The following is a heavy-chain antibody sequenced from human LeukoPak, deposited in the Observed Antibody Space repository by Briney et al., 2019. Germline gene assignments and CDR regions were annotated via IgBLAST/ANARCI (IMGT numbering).Heavy chain of an antibody. J-gene: IGHJ4*02. Sequence: SETLSLTCAVYGGSFSGYYWSWIRQPPGKGLEWIGEINHSGSTNYNPSLKSRVTISVDTSKNQFSLKLSSVTAADTAVYYCASGVGRWLQFRYWGQGTLVTVSS. V-gene: IGHV4-34*01. CDR2: INHSGST. CDR3: ASGVGRWLQFRY. CDR1: GGSFSGYY. D-gene: IGHD5-24*01.